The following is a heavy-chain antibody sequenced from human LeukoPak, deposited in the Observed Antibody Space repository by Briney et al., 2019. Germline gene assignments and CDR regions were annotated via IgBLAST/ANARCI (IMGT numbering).Heavy chain of an antibody. CDR2: ISGSGVSA. CDR1: GFTFSAYV. D-gene: IGHD6-19*01. Sequence: GGSLRLSCVASGFTFSAYVMAWVRQAPGKGLEWVSGISGSGVSAYYGDPVKGRFTISRDSPKNTVYLQMDSLRAEDTAVYYCAKRRSGSSGWFPFDSWGQGTLVTVSS. V-gene: IGHV3-23*01. CDR3: AKRRSGSSGWFPFDS. J-gene: IGHJ4*02.